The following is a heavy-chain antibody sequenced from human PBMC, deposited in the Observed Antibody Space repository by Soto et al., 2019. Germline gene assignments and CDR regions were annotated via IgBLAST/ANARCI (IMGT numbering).Heavy chain of an antibody. V-gene: IGHV4-34*02. CDR3: ARERRVVGGYSSSWYYYFDS. CDR2: INQSGSS. Sequence: QVQLQQWGAGLLKPSETLSLTCSVDGGSFSTYFWPWVRQPPGKGLEWIGEINQSGSSSYNPSLERRVSISVDTSKKQFALKLSSVTAADTAVYYCARERRVVGGYSSSWYYYFDSWGQGTLVTVSS. D-gene: IGHD6-13*01. J-gene: IGHJ4*02. CDR1: GGSFSTYF.